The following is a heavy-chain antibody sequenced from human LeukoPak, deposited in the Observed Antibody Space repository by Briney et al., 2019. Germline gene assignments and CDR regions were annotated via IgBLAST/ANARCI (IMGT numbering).Heavy chain of an antibody. Sequence: GGSLRLSCAASGFTFSSYSMNWVRQAPGKGLEWVSYISSSSSTIYYADSVKGRFTISRDNAKNSLYLQMNSLRAEVTAVYYCARCPHFYCSSTSCYYYYYMDVWGKGTTVTVSS. CDR1: GFTFSSYS. J-gene: IGHJ6*03. CDR3: ARCPHFYCSSTSCYYYYYMDV. CDR2: ISSSSSTI. V-gene: IGHV3-48*01. D-gene: IGHD2-2*01.